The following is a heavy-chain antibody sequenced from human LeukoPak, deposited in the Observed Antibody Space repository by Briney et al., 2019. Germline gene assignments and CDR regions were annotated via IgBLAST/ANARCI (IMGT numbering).Heavy chain of an antibody. D-gene: IGHD6-6*01. V-gene: IGHV4-30-4*01. J-gene: IGHJ4*02. Sequence: PSQTLSLTCTVSGGSISSGDYYWSWIRQPPGKGLEWIGYIYYSGSTYYNPSLKSRLTISGDTSKNQFSLRLSSVTAADTAVYCCARGTWSSSIDYWGQGTLVTVSS. CDR1: GGSISSGDYY. CDR3: ARGTWSSSIDY. CDR2: IYYSGST.